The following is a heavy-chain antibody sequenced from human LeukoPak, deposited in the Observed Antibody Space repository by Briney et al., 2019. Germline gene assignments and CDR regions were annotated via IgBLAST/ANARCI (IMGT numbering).Heavy chain of an antibody. Sequence: SGGSLRLSCAASRFTFSSYGMHWVRQAPGKGLEWVAYIQYDGSNEQYADSVKGRFTISRDNAKNSVYLHMNSLRAEDTAVYYCARDGSDSTGYYYALWGQGTLVTVSS. CDR2: IQYDGSNE. V-gene: IGHV3-30*02. J-gene: IGHJ4*02. CDR1: RFTFSSYG. D-gene: IGHD3-22*01. CDR3: ARDGSDSTGYYYAL.